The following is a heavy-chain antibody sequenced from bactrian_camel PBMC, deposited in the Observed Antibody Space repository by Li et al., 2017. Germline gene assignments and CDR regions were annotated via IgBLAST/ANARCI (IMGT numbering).Heavy chain of an antibody. D-gene: IGHD1*01. CDR1: GFTDSYSLYC. J-gene: IGHJ4*01. CDR2: IYGGGGLP. V-gene: IGHV3S40*01. CDR3: VVDGPPKCFRVAPFSDY. Sequence: EVQLVESGGGSVQAGGSLRLSCAASGFTDSYSLYCMAWFRQAPGKDREGVASIYGGGGLPYYVDSVKGRFTISRDNAKNAVYLQMDNLQPEDTALYHCVVDGPPKCFRVAPFSDYWGQGTQVTVS.